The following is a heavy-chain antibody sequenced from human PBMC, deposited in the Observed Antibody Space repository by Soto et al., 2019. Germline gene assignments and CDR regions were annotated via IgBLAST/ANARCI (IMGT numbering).Heavy chain of an antibody. CDR2: IRRKTDGGTT. V-gene: IGHV3-15*01. CDR3: TGHWFDP. Sequence: PGGSLRLCCAASGFTFSNAGMSWVRQAPGKGLEWVGRIRRKTDGGTTDYAAPVKGRFTISRDDSKNTLFLQMNSLKTEDTAVYYCTGHWFDPWGQRTLVTVSS. CDR1: GFTFSNAG. J-gene: IGHJ5*02.